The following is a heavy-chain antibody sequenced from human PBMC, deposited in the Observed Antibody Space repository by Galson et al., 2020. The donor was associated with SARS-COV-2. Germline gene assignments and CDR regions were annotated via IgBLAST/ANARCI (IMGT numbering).Heavy chain of an antibody. CDR3: ARSGVGATYYFDY. D-gene: IGHD1-26*01. J-gene: IGHJ4*02. V-gene: IGHV3-7*01. CDR2: IKQDGSEK. Sequence: GGSLRLSCAASGFTFSSYWMSWVRQAPGKGLEWVANIKQDGSEKYYVDSVKGRFTISRDNAKNSLYLQMNSLRAEDTAVYYCARSGVGATYYFDYWGQGTLVTVSS. CDR1: GFTFSSYW.